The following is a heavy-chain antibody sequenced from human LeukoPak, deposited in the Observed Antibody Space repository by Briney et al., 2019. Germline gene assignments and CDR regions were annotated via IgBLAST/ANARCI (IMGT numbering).Heavy chain of an antibody. CDR3: ARDAIFGVVIIQEHWFDP. D-gene: IGHD3-3*01. V-gene: IGHV1-69*13. Sequence: SVMVSCKAYEGTISSYAISWVRQAPGQGLEWIGGIIPIFGTANYAQKFQGRVTITADESTSTAYMDLSSLRSEDTAVYYCARDAIFGVVIIQEHWFDPWGQGTLVTVSS. CDR2: IIPIFGTA. CDR1: EGTISSYA. J-gene: IGHJ5*02.